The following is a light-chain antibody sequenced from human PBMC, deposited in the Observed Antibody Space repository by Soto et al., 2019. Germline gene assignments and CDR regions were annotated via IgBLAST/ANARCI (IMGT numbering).Light chain of an antibody. J-gene: IGKJ3*01. CDR2: GAS. CDR1: QTISDNY. Sequence: DIVLTQSPGTLSLSPGERATLSCRASQTISDNYLAWYQQKPGQSPRLLISGASIRAPGIPDRFSGSGSEIDFTLIISRLEPEDFAFYYCQQYGSSPEISFGPGTKVDIK. V-gene: IGKV3-20*01. CDR3: QQYGSSPEIS.